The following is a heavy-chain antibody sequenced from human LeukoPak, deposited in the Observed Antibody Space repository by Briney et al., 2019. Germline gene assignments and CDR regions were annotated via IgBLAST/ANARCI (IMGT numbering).Heavy chain of an antibody. D-gene: IGHD3-3*01. CDR3: ARARFLEWSAREYFDY. CDR1: GFTFSSYE. J-gene: IGHJ4*02. V-gene: IGHV3-48*03. Sequence: PGGSLRLSCAASGFTFSSYEMNWVRQAPGKGLEWVSYISSSGSTIYYADSVKGRFTISRDNAKNSLYLQMNSLRAEDTAVYYCARARFLEWSAREYFDYWGQGTLVTVSS. CDR2: ISSSGSTI.